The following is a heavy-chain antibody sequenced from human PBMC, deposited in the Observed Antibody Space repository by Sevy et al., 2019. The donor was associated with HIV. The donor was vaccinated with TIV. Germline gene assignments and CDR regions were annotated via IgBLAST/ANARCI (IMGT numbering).Heavy chain of an antibody. V-gene: IGHV4-59*02. D-gene: IGHD6-13*01. CDR1: GGSVNSYY. CDR3: ARDFVATGRLDY. J-gene: IGHJ4*02. Sequence: SETLYLTCTVSGGSVNSYYWSWIRHPPGKGLEWIGYIYYSGSTNYNPSLKSRVSISVDRSKNQFSLRLSSVTAADTAVYYCARDFVATGRLDYWGQGTLVTVSS. CDR2: IYYSGST.